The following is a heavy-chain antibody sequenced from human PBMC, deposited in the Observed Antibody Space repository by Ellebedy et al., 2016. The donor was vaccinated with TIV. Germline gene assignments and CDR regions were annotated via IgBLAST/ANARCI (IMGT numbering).Heavy chain of an antibody. J-gene: IGHJ6*02. Sequence: SVKVSXXASGGTFSSYAISWVRQAPGQGLEWMGGIIPIFGTANYAQKFQGRVTITADESTSTAYMELSSLRSEDTAVYYCARVRGVDYGMDVWGQGTTVTVSS. D-gene: IGHD3-10*01. V-gene: IGHV1-69*13. CDR2: IIPIFGTA. CDR3: ARVRGVDYGMDV. CDR1: GGTFSSYA.